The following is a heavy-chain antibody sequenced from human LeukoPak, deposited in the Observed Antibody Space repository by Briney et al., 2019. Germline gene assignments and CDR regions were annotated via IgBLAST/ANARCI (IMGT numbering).Heavy chain of an antibody. CDR1: GFTFSSYG. Sequence: GGSLRLSCAASGFTFSSYGMSWVRQAPGKGLEWVSAISGSGGSTYYADSVKGRFTISRDNSKNTLYLQMNSLRAEDTAVYYCARDRGAYSGSYGDDYWGQGTLVAVSS. CDR3: ARDRGAYSGSYGDDY. V-gene: IGHV3-23*01. D-gene: IGHD1-26*01. CDR2: ISGSGGST. J-gene: IGHJ4*02.